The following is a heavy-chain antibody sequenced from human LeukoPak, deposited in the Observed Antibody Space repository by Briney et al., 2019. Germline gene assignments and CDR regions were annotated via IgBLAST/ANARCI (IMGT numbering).Heavy chain of an antibody. Sequence: PGGSLRLSCAASGFTFSSYAMHWVRQAPGKGLEWVAVISYDGSNKYYADSVKGRFTISRDNSKNTLYLQMNSLRAEDTAVYYCARSTTGTTSGDHWGQGTLVTVSS. J-gene: IGHJ4*02. CDR3: ARSTTGTTSGDH. CDR1: GFTFSSYA. CDR2: ISYDGSNK. V-gene: IGHV3-30-3*01. D-gene: IGHD1-7*01.